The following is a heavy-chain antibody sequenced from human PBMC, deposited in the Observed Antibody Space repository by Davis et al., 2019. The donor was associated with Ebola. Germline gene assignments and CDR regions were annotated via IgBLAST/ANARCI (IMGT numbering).Heavy chain of an antibody. J-gene: IGHJ4*02. CDR2: INHSGST. CDR1: GGSISGYY. D-gene: IGHD6-6*01. CDR3: ARRSNSPFDY. V-gene: IGHV4-34*01. Sequence: MPSETLSLTCTVSGGSISGYYWSWIRQPPGKGLEWIGEINHSGSTNYNPSLKSRVTISVDTSKKQFSLKLSSVTAADTAVYYCARRSNSPFDYWGQGTLVTVSS.